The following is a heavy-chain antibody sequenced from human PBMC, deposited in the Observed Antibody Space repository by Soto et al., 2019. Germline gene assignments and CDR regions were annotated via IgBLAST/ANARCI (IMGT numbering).Heavy chain of an antibody. CDR3: ARFVRSCSATTCSARADV. Sequence: SETLSLTCTVSGGFVNSDTHSWSWIRQTPGKRLEWIGFIYSGGSTKNPSLRSRVTMSVDTSKNQFSLKLRSVIVADTAVYHCARFVRSCSATTCSARADVWGQGMTVTVSS. CDR1: GGFVNSDTHS. J-gene: IGHJ6*02. D-gene: IGHD2-2*01. CDR2: IYSGGST. V-gene: IGHV4-61*01.